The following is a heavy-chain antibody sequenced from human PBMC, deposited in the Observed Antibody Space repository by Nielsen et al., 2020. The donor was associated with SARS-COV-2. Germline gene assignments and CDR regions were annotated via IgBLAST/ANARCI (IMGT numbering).Heavy chain of an antibody. D-gene: IGHD6-13*01. CDR3: AKHIAAAGNFFVYFDY. CDR2: ISGSGGST. CDR1: GFTFSSYA. Sequence: GESLKISCAASGFTFSSYAMSWVRQAPGKGLEWVSAISGSGGSTYYADSVKGRFTISRDNSKNTLYLQINSLRAEDTAVYYCAKHIAAAGNFFVYFDYWGQGTLVTVSS. V-gene: IGHV3-23*01. J-gene: IGHJ4*02.